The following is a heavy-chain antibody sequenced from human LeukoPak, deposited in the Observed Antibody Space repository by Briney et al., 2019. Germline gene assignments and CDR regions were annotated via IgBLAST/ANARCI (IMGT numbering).Heavy chain of an antibody. V-gene: IGHV4-61*01. Sequence: SETLSLTCTVSGGSVSSGSYYWSWIRQPPGKGLEWIGYIYYSGSTNYNPSLKSRVTISVDTSKNQFSLKLSSVTAADTAVYYCARGYYYDSSWVLDYWGQGTLVTVSS. CDR1: GGSVSSGSYY. CDR2: IYYSGST. D-gene: IGHD3-22*01. J-gene: IGHJ4*02. CDR3: ARGYYYDSSWVLDY.